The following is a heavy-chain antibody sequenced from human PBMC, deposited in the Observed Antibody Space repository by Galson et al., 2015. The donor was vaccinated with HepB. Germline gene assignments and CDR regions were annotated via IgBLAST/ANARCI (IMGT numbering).Heavy chain of an antibody. CDR3: VRVVFVKQWVIFGSAEYFDF. CDR2: ISGYNGHT. J-gene: IGHJ4*02. V-gene: IGHV1-18*01. CDR1: GYSFSDFG. Sequence: SVKVSCKASGYSFSDFGISWVRQAPRQGLEWVGWISGYNGHTQYAQKLQDRVTLTRDTSTSVGYMELRSLRSDDTAVYYCVRVVFVKQWVIFGSAEYFDFWGQVTLVSVSS. D-gene: IGHD6-19*01.